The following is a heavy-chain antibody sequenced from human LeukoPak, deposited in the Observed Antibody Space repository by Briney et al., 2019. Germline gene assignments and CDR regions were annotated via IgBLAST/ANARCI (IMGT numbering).Heavy chain of an antibody. CDR1: GGSISSHY. J-gene: IGHJ4*02. D-gene: IGHD5-18*01. V-gene: IGHV4-59*11. CDR3: ARAAKYEGDFDY. Sequence: SETLFLTCTVSGGSISSHYWSWIRQPPGKGLEWIGYIYYSGSTNYNPSLKSRVTISVDTSKNQFSLKLSSVTAADTAVYYCARAAKYEGDFDYWGQGTLVTVSS. CDR2: IYYSGST.